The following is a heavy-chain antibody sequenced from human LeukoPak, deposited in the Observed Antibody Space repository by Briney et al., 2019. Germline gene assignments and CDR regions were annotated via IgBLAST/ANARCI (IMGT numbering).Heavy chain of an antibody. CDR3: ARESRGDSYDSSGYYDY. CDR1: GGTFSSYA. CDR2: IIPIFGTA. V-gene: IGHV1-69*13. D-gene: IGHD3-22*01. J-gene: IGHJ4*02. Sequence: ASVKVSCKASGGTFSSYALGSVRQAPGQGLEWMGGIIPIFGTANYAQKFQGRVTITADESTSTAYMELSSLRSEDTAVYYCARESRGDSYDSSGYYDYWGQGTLVTVSS.